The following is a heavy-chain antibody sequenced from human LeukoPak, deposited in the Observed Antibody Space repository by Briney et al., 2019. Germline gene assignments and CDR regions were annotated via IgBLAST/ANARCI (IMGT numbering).Heavy chain of an antibody. CDR2: ISYDGSNK. CDR1: GFTFSSYG. V-gene: IGHV3-30*18. Sequence: PGGSLRLSCAASGFTFSSYGMHWVRQAPGKGLEWVAVISYDGSNKYYADSVKGRFTISRDNSKNPLYLQMNSLRAEDTAVYYGPKWDSSMASHYWGQGTGITVSS. J-gene: IGHJ4*02. D-gene: IGHD5-18*01. CDR3: PKWDSSMASHY.